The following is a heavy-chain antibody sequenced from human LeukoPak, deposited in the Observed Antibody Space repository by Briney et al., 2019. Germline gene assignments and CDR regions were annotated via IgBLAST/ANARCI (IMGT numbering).Heavy chain of an antibody. CDR2: INHSGST. CDR1: TWSISGYY. Sequence: SETLSFTCAGYTWSISGYYWGWIRQPPRKGREWSGEINHSGSTNYKPSLKSRVTISVDTAKNQFSLKLSSVTGADTAVYYCARGGGAGTTFGYWGQGTLVTVS. D-gene: IGHD3-10*02. CDR3: ARGGGAGTTFGY. V-gene: IGHV4-34*01. J-gene: IGHJ4*02.